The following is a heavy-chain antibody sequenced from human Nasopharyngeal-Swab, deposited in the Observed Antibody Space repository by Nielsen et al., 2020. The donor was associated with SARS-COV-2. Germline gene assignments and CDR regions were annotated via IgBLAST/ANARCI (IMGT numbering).Heavy chain of an antibody. Sequence: ASVTVSCKASGYTFTSYGISWVRQAPGQGLEWMGWISAYNGNTNYAQKLQGRVTMTTDTSTSTAYMELRSVGSDDTDVYYCARVKDYGELYWGQGTLVTVSS. CDR2: ISAYNGNT. CDR1: GYTFTSYG. CDR3: ARVKDYGELY. J-gene: IGHJ4*02. D-gene: IGHD4-17*01. V-gene: IGHV1-18*01.